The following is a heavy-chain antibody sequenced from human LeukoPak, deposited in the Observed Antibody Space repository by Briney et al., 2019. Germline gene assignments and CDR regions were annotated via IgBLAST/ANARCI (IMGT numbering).Heavy chain of an antibody. D-gene: IGHD6-13*01. CDR1: GYTFTGYY. J-gene: IGHJ6*03. CDR3: ARSSSSWYYYYMDV. Sequence: GASVKVSCKASGYTFTGYYIHWVRQAPGQGLEWMGIINPSGGSTSYAQKFQGRVTMTRDMSTSTVYMELSSLRSEDTAVYYCARSSSSWYYYYMDVWGKGTTVTVSS. V-gene: IGHV1-46*01. CDR2: INPSGGST.